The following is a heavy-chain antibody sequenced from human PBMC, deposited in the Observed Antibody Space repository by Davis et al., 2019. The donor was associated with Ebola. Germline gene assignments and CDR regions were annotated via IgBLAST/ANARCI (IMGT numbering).Heavy chain of an antibody. J-gene: IGHJ4*02. CDR2: ISSSSSYI. CDR1: GFTFSSYS. D-gene: IGHD3-16*02. Sequence: GESLKISCAASGFTFSSYSMNWVRQAPGKGLEWVSSISSSSSYIYYADSVKGRFTISRDNAKNSLYLQMNSLRAEDTAVYYCARVITFGGVIVPYFDYWGQGTLVTVSS. V-gene: IGHV3-21*01. CDR3: ARVITFGGVIVPYFDY.